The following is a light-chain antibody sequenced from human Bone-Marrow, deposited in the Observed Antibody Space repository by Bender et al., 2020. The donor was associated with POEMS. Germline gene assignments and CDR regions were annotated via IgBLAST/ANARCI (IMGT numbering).Light chain of an antibody. CDR3: SSYTSSSPHVV. J-gene: IGLJ2*01. CDR2: EVS. CDR1: TSDVGSYNR. V-gene: IGLV2-18*02. Sequence: QSALTQPRSVSGSPGQSVTISCTGTTSDVGSYNRVSWYQQPPGTAPKLMIYEVSNRPSGVPDRFSGSKSGNTASLIISGLQAEDEAVYYCSSYTSSSPHVVFGGGTMLTVL.